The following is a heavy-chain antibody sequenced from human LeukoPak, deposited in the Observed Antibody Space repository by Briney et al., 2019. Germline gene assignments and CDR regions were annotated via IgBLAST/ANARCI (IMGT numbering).Heavy chain of an antibody. CDR2: IIPIFGTA. Sequence: SVKVSCKASGGTFSSYAISWVRQAPGQGLEWMGGIIPIFGTANYAQKFQGRVTITTDESTSTAYMELSSLRPEDTAVYYCARATPDRVATIHENYYYYMDVWGKGTTVTVSS. D-gene: IGHD5-12*01. J-gene: IGHJ6*03. V-gene: IGHV1-69*05. CDR3: ARATPDRVATIHENYYYYMDV. CDR1: GGTFSSYA.